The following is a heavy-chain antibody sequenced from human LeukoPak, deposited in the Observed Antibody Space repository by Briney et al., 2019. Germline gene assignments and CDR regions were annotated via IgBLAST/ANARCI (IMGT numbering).Heavy chain of an antibody. V-gene: IGHV3-7*03. CDR3: ARDISGGRNFDPPLDF. CDR1: GFTFSNYW. Sequence: GGSLRLSCAASGFTFSNYWMSWVRQAPGKGLEWVANIKQDGRDKYYVDSVKGRFSISRDNAQNSVYLQMNSLRAEDTAVYYCARDISGGRNFDPPLDFWGQGILVTVSP. CDR2: IKQDGRDK. J-gene: IGHJ4*02. D-gene: IGHD3-9*01.